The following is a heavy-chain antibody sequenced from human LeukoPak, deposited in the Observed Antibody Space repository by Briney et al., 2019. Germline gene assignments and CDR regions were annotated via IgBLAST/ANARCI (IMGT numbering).Heavy chain of an antibody. CDR1: GGTFSSYA. J-gene: IGHJ4*02. D-gene: IGHD1-1*01. Sequence: ASVKVSCKASGGTFSSYAISWVRQAPGQGLEWMGGIIPIFGTANYAQKFQGRVTITADESTSTAYMELSNLRSEDTAVYYCARVVQLERRSYFDYWGQGTLVTVSS. V-gene: IGHV1-69*13. CDR3: ARVVQLERRSYFDY. CDR2: IIPIFGTA.